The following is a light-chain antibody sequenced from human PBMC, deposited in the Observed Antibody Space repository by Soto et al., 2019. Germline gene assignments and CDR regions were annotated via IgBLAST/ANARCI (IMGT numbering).Light chain of an antibody. J-gene: IGKJ3*01. V-gene: IGKV3-11*01. CDR1: QSIGNY. Sequence: EIVLTQSPATLSLSPGEGATLSGRASQSIGNYLACYQQKPGQAPRLLIYATSNRATGIPARFSGSGSGTDFTLTISSLEPEDFAVYYCQQRSSWPFTFGPGTRWIS. CDR2: ATS. CDR3: QQRSSWPFT.